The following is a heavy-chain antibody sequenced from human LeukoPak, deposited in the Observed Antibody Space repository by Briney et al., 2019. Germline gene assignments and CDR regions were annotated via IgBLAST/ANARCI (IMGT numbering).Heavy chain of an antibody. V-gene: IGHV3-43D*04. CDR1: GFTFDDYA. CDR2: ISWAGGST. CDR3: AKDKEYSGFGPILSGYYYGMDV. Sequence: GSLRLSCAASGFTFDDYAMHWVRQAPGKGLECVSLISWAGGSTYYADSVKGRFTISRDNSRHTLYLQMNSLGAEDTALYYCAKDKEYSGFGPILSGYYYGMDVWGKGTTVTVSS. J-gene: IGHJ6*04. D-gene: IGHD5-12*01.